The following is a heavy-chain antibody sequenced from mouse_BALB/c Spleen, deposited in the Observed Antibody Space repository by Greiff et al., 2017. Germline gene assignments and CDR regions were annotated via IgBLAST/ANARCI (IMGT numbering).Heavy chain of an antibody. D-gene: IGHD1-2*01. CDR3: ARGITTAPYYAMDY. CDR1: GYTFTSYT. J-gene: IGHJ4*01. V-gene: IGHV1-4*02. Sequence: LQESAAELARPGASVKMSCKASGYTFTSYTMHWVKQRPGQGLEWIGYINPSSGYTEYNQKFKDKTTLTADKSSSTAYMQLSSLTSEDSAVYYCARGITTAPYYAMDYWGQGTSVTVSS. CDR2: INPSSGYT.